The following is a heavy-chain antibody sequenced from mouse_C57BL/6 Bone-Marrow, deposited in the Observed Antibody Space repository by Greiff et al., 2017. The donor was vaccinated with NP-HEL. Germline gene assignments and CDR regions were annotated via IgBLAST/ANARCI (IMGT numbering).Heavy chain of an antibody. CDR3: ARIYYAYWYFDV. CDR2: ISDGGSYT. Sequence: EVKVVESGGGLVKPGGSLKLSCAASGFTFSSYAMSWVRQTPEKRLEWVATISDGGSYTYYPDNVKGRFTISRANAKNNLYLQMSHLKSEDTAMYYCARIYYAYWYFDVWGTGTTVTVSS. V-gene: IGHV5-4*03. J-gene: IGHJ1*03. D-gene: IGHD2-1*01. CDR1: GFTFSSYA.